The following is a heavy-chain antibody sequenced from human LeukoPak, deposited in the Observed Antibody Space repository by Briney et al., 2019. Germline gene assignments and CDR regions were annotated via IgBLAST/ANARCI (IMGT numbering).Heavy chain of an antibody. V-gene: IGHV3-74*01. Sequence: WXXWXRQAPGXXXXXXXRINSDGSSTXXADSVKARFTISRDXXKNTLYLQMKTLRAEDTARYYCXXXXXXXXXXXXXXWG. J-gene: IGHJ1*01. CDR2: INSDGSST. CDR3: XXXXXXXXXXXXXX. CDR1: W.